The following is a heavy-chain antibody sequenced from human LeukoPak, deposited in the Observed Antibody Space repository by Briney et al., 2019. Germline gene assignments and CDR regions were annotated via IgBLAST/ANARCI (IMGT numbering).Heavy chain of an antibody. J-gene: IGHJ4*02. CDR2: FDPEDGET. CDR3: ATVLKWGWVDY. Sequence: ASVKVSCKASGYIFTGYYMHWVRQAPGKGLEWMGGFDPEDGETIYAQKFQGRVTMTEDTSTDTAYMELSSLRSEDTAVYYCATVLKWGWVDYWGQGTLVTVSS. CDR1: GYIFTGYY. V-gene: IGHV1-24*01. D-gene: IGHD3-16*01.